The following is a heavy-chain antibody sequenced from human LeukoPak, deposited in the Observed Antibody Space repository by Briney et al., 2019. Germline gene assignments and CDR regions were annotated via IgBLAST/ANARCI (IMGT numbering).Heavy chain of an antibody. J-gene: IGHJ4*02. CDR2: ISSSSSYI. CDR1: GFTFSSYS. Sequence: PGRSLRLSCAASGFTFSSYSMNWVRQAPGKGLEWVSSISSSSSYIYYADSVKGRFTISRDNAKNSLYLQMNSLRAEDTAVYYCARGDEETYYYDSSGYQFDYWGQGTLVTVSS. CDR3: ARGDEETYYYDSSGYQFDY. D-gene: IGHD3-22*01. V-gene: IGHV3-21*01.